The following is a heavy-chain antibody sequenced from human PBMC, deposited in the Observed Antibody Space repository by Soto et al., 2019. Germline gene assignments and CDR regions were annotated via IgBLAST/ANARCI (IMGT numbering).Heavy chain of an antibody. CDR1: GGSIIGSGFH. V-gene: IGHV4-39*01. D-gene: IGHD4-17*01. J-gene: IGHJ5*02. CDR2: IYYSGTA. CDR3: ATRSGDYARWFDP. Sequence: SETLSLTCTVSGGSIIGSGFHWAWIRQPPGKGLEWIGSIYYSGTANYSPSLKSRLAIDVDTSKNQFSLRLSSVTAADTAVYYCATRSGDYARWFDPWGQGTRVTVSS.